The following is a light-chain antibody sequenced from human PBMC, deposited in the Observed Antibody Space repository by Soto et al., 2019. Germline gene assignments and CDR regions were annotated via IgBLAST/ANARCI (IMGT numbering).Light chain of an antibody. CDR2: DVT. CDR3: SSYTDRKNLV. J-gene: IGLJ1*01. V-gene: IGLV2-8*01. Sequence: QSVLTQSPSASGSPGQSVTISCTGTSSDIGGYNSVSWYQQHPGKAPKVMIYDVTKRPSGVPDRFSGSKSGNTASLTVSALQAEDEADYYCSSYTDRKNLVFXTGTKLTVL. CDR1: SSDIGGYNS.